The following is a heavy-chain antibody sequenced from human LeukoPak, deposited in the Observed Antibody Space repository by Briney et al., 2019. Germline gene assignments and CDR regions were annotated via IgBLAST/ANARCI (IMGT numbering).Heavy chain of an antibody. CDR1: GYTFSSYA. D-gene: IGHD2-21*02. CDR2: LSGSGGST. J-gene: IGHJ1*01. Sequence: GESLKISCKGSGYTFSSYAMSWVRQAPGKGLEWVSTLSGSGGSTYYADSVKGRFTISKDNSKTTLYLQMNSLRAEDTAVYYCAKPTGEGLAYCGDNCIEYFQHWGQGTLVSVSS. CDR3: AKPTGEGLAYCGDNCIEYFQH. V-gene: IGHV3-23*01.